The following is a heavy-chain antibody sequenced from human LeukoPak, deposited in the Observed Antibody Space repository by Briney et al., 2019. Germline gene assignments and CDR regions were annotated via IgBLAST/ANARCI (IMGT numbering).Heavy chain of an antibody. CDR1: GGSISSSSYY. Sequence: SETLSFTCTVSGGSISSSSYYWGWIRQPPGKGLEWIGSIYYSGSTYYNPSLKSRVTISVDTSKNQFSLKLSSVTAADTAVYYCARHGRGGSSWYGYFDYWGQGTLVTVSS. CDR2: IYYSGST. D-gene: IGHD6-13*01. J-gene: IGHJ4*02. V-gene: IGHV4-39*01. CDR3: ARHGRGGSSWYGYFDY.